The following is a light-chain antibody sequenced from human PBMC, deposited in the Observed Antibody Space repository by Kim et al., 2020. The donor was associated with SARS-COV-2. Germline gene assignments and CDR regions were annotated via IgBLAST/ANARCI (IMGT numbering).Light chain of an antibody. CDR3: TSYTRSSTWV. J-gene: IGLJ3*02. CDR1: SSDVGGYNY. V-gene: IGLV2-14*01. CDR2: DVS. Sequence: QSALTQPASVSGSPGQSITISCTGTSSDVGGYNYVSWYQQHPGKAPKFIIFDVSKRPSGVSNRFSGSKSGNTASLTISGLQAEDEADYYCTSYTRSSTWVFGGGTKLTVL.